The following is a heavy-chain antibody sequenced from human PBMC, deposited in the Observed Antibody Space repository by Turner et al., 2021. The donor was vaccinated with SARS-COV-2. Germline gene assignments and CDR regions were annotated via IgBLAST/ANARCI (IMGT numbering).Heavy chain of an antibody. J-gene: IGHJ3*02. CDR1: GYTFTGYY. D-gene: IGHD5-12*01. Sequence: QVQLVPSGAEVKKPGASVKVSCKASGYTFTGYYMHWVRQAPGQGLECMGWINPNSGGTNYAQKFQGRVTRTRDTSISTAYRELSRLRSDDTAVYYCAVLEMATITDAFDIWGQGTMVTVSS. CDR2: INPNSGGT. V-gene: IGHV1-2*02. CDR3: AVLEMATITDAFDI.